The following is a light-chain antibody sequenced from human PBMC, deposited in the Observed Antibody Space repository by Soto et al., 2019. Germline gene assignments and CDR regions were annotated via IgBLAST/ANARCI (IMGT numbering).Light chain of an antibody. CDR3: QQYCSRPLT. Sequence: EIVMTQSPATLSVSPGDRATLSCRASQSVNSNLAWYRQKPGQAPRLLIFGASTRATGIPARFSGSGSGTEFTLTIGSLQSEDFAVYYCQQYCSRPLTFGGGTEVEI. J-gene: IGKJ4*01. CDR2: GAS. V-gene: IGKV3-15*01. CDR1: QSVNSN.